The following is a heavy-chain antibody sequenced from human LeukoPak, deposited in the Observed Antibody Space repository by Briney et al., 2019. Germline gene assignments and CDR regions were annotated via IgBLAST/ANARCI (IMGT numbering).Heavy chain of an antibody. CDR1: GFSFSSYG. V-gene: IGHV3-23*01. CDR2: ISGSGGST. Sequence: GGSLRLSCAASGFSFSSYGMSWVRQAPGKGLEWVSAISGSGGSTYYADSVKGRFTISRDNSKNTLFLQMNSLRAEDTAIYYCAKDQTYYYDNSGYWWGQGTLVTVSS. CDR3: AKDQTYYYDNSGYW. J-gene: IGHJ4*02. D-gene: IGHD3-22*01.